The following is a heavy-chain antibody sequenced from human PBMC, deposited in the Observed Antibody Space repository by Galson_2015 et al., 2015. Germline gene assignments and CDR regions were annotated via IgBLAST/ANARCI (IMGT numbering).Heavy chain of an antibody. V-gene: IGHV3-33*08. J-gene: IGHJ4*02. CDR1: GFTVSSNG. Sequence: SLRLSCAASGFTVSSNGMHWVRQAPGKGLEWVAVIWNDGSNKYYADSVKGRFTISRDNSKNTLYLQMNSLRAEDTAVYYCVLAGGKYQLLWEGVEYWGQGTLVTVSS. CDR3: VLAGGKYQLLWEGVEY. CDR2: IWNDGSNK. D-gene: IGHD2-2*01.